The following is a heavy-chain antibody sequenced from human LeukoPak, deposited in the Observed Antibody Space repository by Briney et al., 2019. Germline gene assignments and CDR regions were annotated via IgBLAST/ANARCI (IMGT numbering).Heavy chain of an antibody. Sequence: SETLSLTCTVSGGSISSGSYYWSWIRQPAGKGLEWIGRIYTSGSTNYNPSLKSRVTISVDTSKNQFSLKLSSVTAADTAVYYCARGSSDHSGKLDYWGQGTLVTVSS. J-gene: IGHJ4*02. CDR2: IYTSGST. CDR3: ARGSSDHSGKLDY. D-gene: IGHD3-10*01. CDR1: GGSISSGSYY. V-gene: IGHV4-61*02.